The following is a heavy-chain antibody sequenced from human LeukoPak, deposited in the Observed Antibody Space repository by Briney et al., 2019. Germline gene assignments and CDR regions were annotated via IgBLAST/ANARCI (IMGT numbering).Heavy chain of an antibody. J-gene: IGHJ4*02. CDR1: GYTFTSYD. CDR3: ARGRRYCSSTSCYRFDY. V-gene: IGHV1-8*01. CDR2: MNPNSGNT. D-gene: IGHD2-2*02. Sequence: ASVKVSCKASGYTFTSYDINWVRQATEQGLEWMGWMNPNSGNTGYAQKFQGRVTMTRNTSISTAYMELSSLRSEDTAVYYCARGRRYCSSTSCYRFDYWGQGTLVTVSS.